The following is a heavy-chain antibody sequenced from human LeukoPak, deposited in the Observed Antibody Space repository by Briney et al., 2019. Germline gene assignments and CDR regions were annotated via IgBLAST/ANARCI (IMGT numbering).Heavy chain of an antibody. V-gene: IGHV3-23*01. Sequence: PGGSLRLSCAASGFSFSSYAMSWVRQAPGKGLEGVSAISGSGGSTYYADSVKGRFTISRDNSKNTLYLQMNSLRAEDTAVYYCARDVGATEDYFDYWGQGTLVTVSS. D-gene: IGHD1-26*01. CDR1: GFSFSSYA. CDR2: ISGSGGST. CDR3: ARDVGATEDYFDY. J-gene: IGHJ4*02.